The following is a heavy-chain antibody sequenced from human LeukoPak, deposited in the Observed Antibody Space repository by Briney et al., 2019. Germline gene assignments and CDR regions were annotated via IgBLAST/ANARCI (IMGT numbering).Heavy chain of an antibody. CDR1: GYTCSTYW. J-gene: IGHJ4*02. V-gene: IGHV3-74*01. D-gene: IGHD4-17*01. Sequence: GGSLRLSCAASGYTCSTYWMHWVRQGPGKGLVWVSRITEDGSSTSYADSLRGRFTISRDNAKNTLYLQMNSLRAEDTAVYYCAKGGATVIDYWGQGTLVTVSS. CDR3: AKGGATVIDY. CDR2: ITEDGSST.